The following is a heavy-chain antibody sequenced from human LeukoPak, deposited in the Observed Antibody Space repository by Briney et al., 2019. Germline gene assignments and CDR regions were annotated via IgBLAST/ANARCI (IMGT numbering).Heavy chain of an antibody. CDR3: ASTPRDSSSSYYFDY. Sequence: SETLSLTCTVSGGSISSYYWSWIRQPAGKGLEWIGRIYTSGSTNYNPSLKSRVTMSVDTSKNQFSLKLSSVTAADTAVYYCASTPRDSSSSYYFDYWGQGTLVTVSS. CDR1: GGSISSYY. J-gene: IGHJ4*02. D-gene: IGHD6-6*01. V-gene: IGHV4-4*07. CDR2: IYTSGST.